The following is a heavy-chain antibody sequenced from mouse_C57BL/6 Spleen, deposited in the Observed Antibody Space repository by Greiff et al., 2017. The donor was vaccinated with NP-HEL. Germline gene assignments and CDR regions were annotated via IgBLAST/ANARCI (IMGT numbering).Heavy chain of an antibody. CDR3: ARSGNYVGFDY. V-gene: IGHV1-80*01. Sequence: QVQLKQSGAELVKPGASVKISCKASGYAFSSYWMNWVKQRPGKGLEWIGQIYPGDGDTNYNGKFKGKATLTADKSSSTAYMQLSSLTSEDSAVYFCARSGNYVGFDYWGQGTTLTVSS. J-gene: IGHJ2*01. D-gene: IGHD2-1*01. CDR2: IYPGDGDT. CDR1: GYAFSSYW.